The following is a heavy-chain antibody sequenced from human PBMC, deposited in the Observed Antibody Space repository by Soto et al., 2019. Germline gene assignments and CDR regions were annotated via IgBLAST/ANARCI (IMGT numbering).Heavy chain of an antibody. D-gene: IGHD3-22*01. Sequence: SETLSLTCTVTGDGVSGSRHSWSWIRQPPGKGLEEIAYSYSSGSPNYNPSLKSRLTISLDTSKKQFSLKLSSVTAADTAVYYCARGLRSPYDSSGYYSHFASWGQGILVTVPS. J-gene: IGHJ4*02. CDR1: GDGVSGSRHS. V-gene: IGHV4-61*01. CDR3: ARGLRSPYDSSGYYSHFAS. CDR2: SYSSGSP.